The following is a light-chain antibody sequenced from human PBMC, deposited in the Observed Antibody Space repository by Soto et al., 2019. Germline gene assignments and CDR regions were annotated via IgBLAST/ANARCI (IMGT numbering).Light chain of an antibody. CDR3: QQYNSYV. CDR1: QSIGNW. Sequence: DIQMTQTPSILSASVGDRVILTCRASQSIGNWLAWYQQKPGKAPKLLIYKASSLESGVPTRFSGSGAGTDVTLTISSLQAEDFDTYYCQQYNSYVFGPGTKVDIK. CDR2: KAS. J-gene: IGKJ3*01. V-gene: IGKV1-5*03.